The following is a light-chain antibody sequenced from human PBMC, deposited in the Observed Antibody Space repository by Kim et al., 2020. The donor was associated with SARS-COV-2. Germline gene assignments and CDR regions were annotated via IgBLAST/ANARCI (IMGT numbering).Light chain of an antibody. CDR3: QVWGSITNV. V-gene: IGLV3-9*01. Sequence: SYELTQPLSVSVALGQTASITCGGINLGNRNVHXYQQKPGQAPVLVIFRDKNRPSGIPERFSGSISEDTATLTISRAQAGDEADYYCQVWGSITNVFGPG. CDR2: RDK. CDR1: NLGNRN. J-gene: IGLJ1*01.